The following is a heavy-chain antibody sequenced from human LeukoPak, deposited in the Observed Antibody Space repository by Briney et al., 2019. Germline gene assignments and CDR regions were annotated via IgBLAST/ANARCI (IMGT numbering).Heavy chain of an antibody. CDR1: GYTFTSYD. Sequence: ASVKVSCKASGYTFTSYDINWVRQATGQGLEWMGWISAYNGNTNYAQKLQGRVTMTTDTSTSTAYMELRSLRSDDTAVYYCARNIVATISVRYYYYMDVWGKGTTVTVSS. J-gene: IGHJ6*03. CDR3: ARNIVATISVRYYYYMDV. V-gene: IGHV1-18*01. CDR2: ISAYNGNT. D-gene: IGHD5-12*01.